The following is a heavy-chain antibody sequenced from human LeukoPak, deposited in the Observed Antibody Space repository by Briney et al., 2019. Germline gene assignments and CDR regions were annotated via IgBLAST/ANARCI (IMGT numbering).Heavy chain of an antibody. D-gene: IGHD3-10*01. CDR3: ARGPGSGSYFAWFDP. J-gene: IGHJ5*02. CDR1: GGSFNGYY. Sequence: PSETLSLTCAVYGGSFNGYYWSWIRQPPGKGLEWIGEINHSGSTNYTPSLNSRITMSVDTSKNQVSQKLSSVTASDTAVYYCARGPGSGSYFAWFDPWGQGTQVTVSS. CDR2: INHSGST. V-gene: IGHV4-34*01.